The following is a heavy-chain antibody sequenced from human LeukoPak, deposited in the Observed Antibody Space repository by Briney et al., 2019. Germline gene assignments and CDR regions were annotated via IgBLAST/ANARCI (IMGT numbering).Heavy chain of an antibody. D-gene: IGHD3-16*02. CDR2: IYYSGST. J-gene: IGHJ4*02. CDR1: GGSISSSSYY. CDR3: ARHNAMITFGGVIASYYFDY. Sequence: SETLPLTCTVSGGSISSSSYYWGWIRQPPGKGLVWIGSIYYSGSTYYNPSLKSRVTISVDTSKNQFSLKLSSVTAADTAVYYCARHNAMITFGGVIASYYFDYWGQGTLVTVSS. V-gene: IGHV4-39*01.